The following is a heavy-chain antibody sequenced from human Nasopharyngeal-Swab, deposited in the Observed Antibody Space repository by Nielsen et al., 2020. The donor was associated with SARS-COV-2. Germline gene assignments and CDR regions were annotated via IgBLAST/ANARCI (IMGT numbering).Heavy chain of an antibody. D-gene: IGHD3-22*01. CDR1: GFTFSSYW. CDR2: INSDGSST. CDR3: AREGAYYYDSSGYYYFDY. J-gene: IGHJ4*02. Sequence: GGSLRLSCAASGFTFSSYWMHWVRQAPGKGLVWVSRINSDGSSTSYADSVKGRFTISRDNAKNTLYLQMNSLRAEDTAVYYCAREGAYYYDSSGYYYFDYWGQGTLVTVSS. V-gene: IGHV3-74*01.